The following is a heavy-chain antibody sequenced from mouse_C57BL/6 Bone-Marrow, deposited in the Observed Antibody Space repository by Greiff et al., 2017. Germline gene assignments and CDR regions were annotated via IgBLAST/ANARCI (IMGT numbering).Heavy chain of an antibody. CDR2: ISDGGSYT. CDR3: AGVYGSSREDWYFDV. J-gene: IGHJ1*03. Sequence: EVHLVESGGGLVKPGGSLKLSCAASGFTFSSYAMSWVRQTPEKRLEWVATISDGGSYTYYPDNVKGRFTISRDNAKNHLYLQMSHLKSEDTAMYYGAGVYGSSREDWYFDVWGTGTTVTVSS. V-gene: IGHV5-4*01. D-gene: IGHD1-1*01. CDR1: GFTFSSYA.